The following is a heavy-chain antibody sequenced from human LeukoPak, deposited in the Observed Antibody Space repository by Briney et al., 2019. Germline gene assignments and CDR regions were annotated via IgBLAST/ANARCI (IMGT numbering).Heavy chain of an antibody. Sequence: GRSLRLSCAASGFIFSDYGMHWVRQAPGKGLEWVAVIWNDGSNTYYGDSVKGLFTISRDNSKNTVYLQMNSLRAEDTAVYYCARGNAGLVKHLDAFDLWGQGTMVTVAS. CDR1: GFIFSDYG. CDR2: IWNDGSNT. D-gene: IGHD1-26*01. J-gene: IGHJ3*01. V-gene: IGHV3-33*01. CDR3: ARGNAGLVKHLDAFDL.